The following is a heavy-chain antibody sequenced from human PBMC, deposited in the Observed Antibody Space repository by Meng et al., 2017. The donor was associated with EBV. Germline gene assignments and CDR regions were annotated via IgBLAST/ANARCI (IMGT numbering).Heavy chain of an antibody. J-gene: IGHJ5*02. Sequence: QVQLQASGPGLVKPSETLSLTCTVSGGSVNNESYYWGWIRQPPGKVLEYIGYIYYTGSTNYNTSLKSRVTISLDKSKNQFSLKLTSLTAADTAIYYCARGDYTNYPRWFDPWGQGTLVTVAS. V-gene: IGHV4-61*01. CDR2: IYYTGST. D-gene: IGHD4-11*01. CDR1: GGSVNNESYY. CDR3: ARGDYTNYPRWFDP.